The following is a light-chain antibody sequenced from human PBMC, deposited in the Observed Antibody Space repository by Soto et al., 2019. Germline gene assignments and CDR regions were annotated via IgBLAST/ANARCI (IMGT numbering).Light chain of an antibody. J-gene: IGKJ2*01. CDR1: QSVSSN. CDR2: GAS. CDR3: QQYNNWHLT. V-gene: IGKV3-15*01. Sequence: EIVMTQSPATLSVSPGERATLSCRASQSVSSNLAWYQQKPGQAPRLLIYGASTRSTRIPARFSGSGSGTECTLTISSLQSEDFAVYYCQQYNNWHLTFGQGTKLEIK.